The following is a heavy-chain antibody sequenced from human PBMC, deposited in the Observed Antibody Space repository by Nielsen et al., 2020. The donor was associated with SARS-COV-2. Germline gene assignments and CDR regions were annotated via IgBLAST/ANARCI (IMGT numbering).Heavy chain of an antibody. CDR3: ARIVAYDSRDYYGPPNYYYYGMDV. J-gene: IGHJ6*02. V-gene: IGHV2-70*01. CDR2: IEWDDDK. Sequence: SGPTLVKPTQTLTLTCTFSGFSLTADGMCVSWIRQPPGRALEWLALIEWDDDKYYSTSLKTRLTISKDTSKNQVVLTMTNMDPVDTATYYCARIVAYDSRDYYGPPNYYYYGMDVWGQGTTVTVSS. CDR1: GFSLTADGMC. D-gene: IGHD3-22*01.